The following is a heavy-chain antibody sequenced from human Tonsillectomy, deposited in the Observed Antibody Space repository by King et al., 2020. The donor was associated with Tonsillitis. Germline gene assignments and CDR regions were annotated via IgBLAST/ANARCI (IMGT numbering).Heavy chain of an antibody. V-gene: IGHV4-59*01. CDR2: VYYSGST. D-gene: IGHD2/OR15-2a*01. CDR3: AKNIPGSDAFDI. CDR1: GGSISSYY. Sequence: VQLQESGPGLVKPSETLSLTCIVSGGSISSYYWSWIRQPPGNGLEWIGYVYYSGSTNYNPSLKSRVTISVDTSKNQFSLRLSSVTAADTAVYYCAKNIPGSDAFDIWGQGTMVTVFS. J-gene: IGHJ3*02.